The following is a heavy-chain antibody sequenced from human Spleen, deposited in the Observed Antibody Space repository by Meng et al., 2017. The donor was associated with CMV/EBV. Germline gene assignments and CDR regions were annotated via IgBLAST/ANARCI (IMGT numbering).Heavy chain of an antibody. J-gene: IGHJ4*02. CDR2: IYSDGT. V-gene: IGHV3-66*02. CDR3: AKGLELELFLY. D-gene: IGHD1-7*01. CDR1: GFTFSSYE. Sequence: GGSLRLSCAASGFTFSSYEMNWVRQAPGKGLEWVSIIYSDGTYSADSVKGRFTISRDTSKNTLYLHMNSLRAEDTAVYYCAKGLELELFLYWGQGTLVTVSS.